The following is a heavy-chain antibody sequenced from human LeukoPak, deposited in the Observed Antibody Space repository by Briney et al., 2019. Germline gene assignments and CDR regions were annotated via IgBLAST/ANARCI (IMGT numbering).Heavy chain of an antibody. D-gene: IGHD2-15*01. CDR3: AKGYCSGGSCYIRSYYFDY. CDR1: GFTFDDYG. V-gene: IGHV3-9*01. CDR2: ISWNSGSI. Sequence: GGSLRLSCAASGFTFDDYGMSWVRQAPGKGLEWVSGISWNSGSIGYADSVKGRFTISRDNAKNSLYLQMNSLRAEDTALYYCAKGYCSGGSCYIRSYYFDYWGQGTLVTVSS. J-gene: IGHJ4*02.